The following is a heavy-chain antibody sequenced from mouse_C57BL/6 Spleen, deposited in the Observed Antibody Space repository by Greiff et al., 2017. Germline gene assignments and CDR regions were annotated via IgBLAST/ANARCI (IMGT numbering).Heavy chain of an antibody. D-gene: IGHD3-2*01. CDR2: INYDGSST. J-gene: IGHJ1*03. Sequence: EVMLVESEGGLVQPGSSMKLSCTASGFTFSDYYMAWVRQVPEKGLEWVANINYDGSSTYYLDSLKSRFIISRDNAKNILYLQMSSLKSEDTSTYYCARARQNGSFDVWGTGTTVTVSS. CDR1: GFTFSDYY. V-gene: IGHV5-16*01. CDR3: ARARQNGSFDV.